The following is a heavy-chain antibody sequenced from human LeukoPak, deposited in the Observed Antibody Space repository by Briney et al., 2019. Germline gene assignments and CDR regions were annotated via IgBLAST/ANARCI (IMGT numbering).Heavy chain of an antibody. CDR2: ISSSSSYI. V-gene: IGHV3-21*01. CDR1: GFTFSDYT. CDR3: ARNLGDGAFDI. Sequence: GGSLRLSCAASGFTFSDYTMNWVRQAPGKGLEWVSSISSSSSYIYFADSVGGRFTISRDNAKNSVYLPMNSLREDDTAVYYCARNLGDGAFDIWGQGTMVTVPS. D-gene: IGHD1-26*01. J-gene: IGHJ3*02.